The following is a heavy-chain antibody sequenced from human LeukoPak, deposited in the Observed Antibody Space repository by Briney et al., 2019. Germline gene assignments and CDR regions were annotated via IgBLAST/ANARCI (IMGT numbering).Heavy chain of an antibody. CDR1: GFTFDDYA. V-gene: IGHV3-69-1*01. J-gene: IGHJ4*02. Sequence: EAGGSLRLSCAASGFTFDDYAMHCVRQAPGKGLEWVSSISSSSYIYYADSVKGRFTISRDNAKNSLYLQMNSLRAEDTAVYYCASIYCSGGSCYDWGQGTLVTVSS. CDR2: ISSSSYI. CDR3: ASIYCSGGSCYD. D-gene: IGHD2-15*01.